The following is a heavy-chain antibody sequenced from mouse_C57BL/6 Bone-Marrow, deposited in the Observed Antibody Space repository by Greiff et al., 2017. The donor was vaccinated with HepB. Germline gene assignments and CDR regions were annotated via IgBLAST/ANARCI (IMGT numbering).Heavy chain of an antibody. J-gene: IGHJ4*01. CDR2: IDPSASYT. CDR3: ARKGLRRGGAMDY. CDR1: GYTFTSYW. Sequence: QVQLQQPGAELVIPGASVKLSCKASGYTFTSYWMHWVKQRPGQGLEWIGEIDPSASYTNYNQKFKGKSTLTVDKSSSTAYMQLSSLTAEDSAVYYCARKGLRRGGAMDYWGQGTSVTVSS. V-gene: IGHV1-69*01. D-gene: IGHD2-4*01.